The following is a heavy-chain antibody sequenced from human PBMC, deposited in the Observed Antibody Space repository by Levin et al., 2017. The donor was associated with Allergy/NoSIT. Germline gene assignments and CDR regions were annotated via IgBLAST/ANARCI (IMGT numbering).Heavy chain of an antibody. CDR1: GFTFSSYG. D-gene: IGHD3-22*01. J-gene: IGHJ4*02. CDR2: ISYEGSNE. Sequence: GGSLRLSCAASGFTFSSYGMHWVRQAPGKGLEWVAVISYEGSNEYYADSVKGRFTISRDNSKNTLYLQMNSLRAEDTAVYYCARLPFNYYDNSVYYGSVGFDYWGQGTLVTVSS. CDR3: ARLPFNYYDNSVYYGSVGFDY. V-gene: IGHV3-30*03.